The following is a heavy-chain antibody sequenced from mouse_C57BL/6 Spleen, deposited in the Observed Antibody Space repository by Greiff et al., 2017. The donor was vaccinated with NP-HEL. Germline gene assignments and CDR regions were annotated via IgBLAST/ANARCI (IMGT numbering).Heavy chain of an antibody. CDR1: GFTFSSYA. V-gene: IGHV5-4*01. J-gene: IGHJ4*01. D-gene: IGHD2-5*01. Sequence: EVKLMESGGGLVKPGGSLKLSCAASGFTFSSYAMSWVRQTPEKRLEWVATISDGGSYTYYPDNVEGRFTISRDNAKNNLYLQMSHLKSEDTAMYYCARDYSNYGDYYAMDYWGQGTSVTVSS. CDR2: ISDGGSYT. CDR3: ARDYSNYGDYYAMDY.